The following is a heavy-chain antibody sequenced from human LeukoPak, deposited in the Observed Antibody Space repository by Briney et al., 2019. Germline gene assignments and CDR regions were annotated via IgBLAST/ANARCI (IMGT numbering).Heavy chain of an antibody. Sequence: PGGSLRLSCAASGFTFSSYGMHWVRQAPGKGLEWVAVISYDGSNKYYADSVKGRFTISRDNAKNSLYLQMNSLRAEDTAVYYCASEQIRYFDSSYYYYGMDVWGQGTTVTVSS. J-gene: IGHJ6*02. CDR1: GFTFSSYG. CDR3: ASEQIRYFDSSYYYYGMDV. V-gene: IGHV3-30*03. D-gene: IGHD3-9*01. CDR2: ISYDGSNK.